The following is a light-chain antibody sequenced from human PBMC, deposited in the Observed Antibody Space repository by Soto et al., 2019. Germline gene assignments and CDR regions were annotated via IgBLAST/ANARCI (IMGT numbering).Light chain of an antibody. CDR3: SSYAGSNHPVI. V-gene: IGLV2-8*01. CDR1: SSDVGGYNY. Sequence: QSALTQPASASGSPGQSVTISCTGTSSDVGGYNYVSWYQQHPGKAPKFLIFEVSRRPSGVPDRFSGYKSGNAASLTVSGLHADDEADYYRSSYAGSNHPVIFGGGTKLTVL. CDR2: EVS. J-gene: IGLJ2*01.